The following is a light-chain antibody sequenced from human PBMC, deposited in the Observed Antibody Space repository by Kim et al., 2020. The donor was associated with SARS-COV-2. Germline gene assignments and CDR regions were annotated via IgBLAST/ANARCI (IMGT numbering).Light chain of an antibody. CDR2: GKN. V-gene: IGLV3-19*01. CDR3: MSRGTSGAVV. J-gene: IGLJ2*01. CDR1: SLRSYY. Sequence: SSELTQYPAVSVALGQTVRITCRGDSLRSYYATWYQQKAGQAPALVVDGKNNRPSGIPDRFSGSSSGHTASVTITGAQADDEADYYCMSRGTSGAVVFGGGTQLTVL.